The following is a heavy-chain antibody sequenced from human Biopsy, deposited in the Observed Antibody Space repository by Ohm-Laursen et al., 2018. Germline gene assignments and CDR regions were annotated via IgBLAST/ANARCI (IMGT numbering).Heavy chain of an antibody. CDR3: ARGRLRAVARFDY. D-gene: IGHD6-19*01. CDR2: INHSGST. V-gene: IGHV4-34*01. Sequence: TLSLTCSVYGGSFSGYYWSWIRRPPGKGLEWIGEINHSGSTNYNPSLKSRVTISVDTSKNQFSLKLSSATAADTAVYYCARGRLRAVARFDYWGQGTLVTVSS. J-gene: IGHJ4*02. CDR1: GGSFSGYY.